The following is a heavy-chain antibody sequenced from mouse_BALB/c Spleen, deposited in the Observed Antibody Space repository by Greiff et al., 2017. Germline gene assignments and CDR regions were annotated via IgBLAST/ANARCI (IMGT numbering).Heavy chain of an antibody. CDR2: ISDGGSYT. CDR3: ARGTGFDY. D-gene: IGHD4-1*01. Sequence: EVMLVESGGGLVKPGGSLKLSCAASGFTFSDYYMYWVRQTPEKRLEWVATISDGGSYTYYPDSVKGRFTISRDNAKNNLYLQMSSLKSEDTAMYYCARGTGFDYWGQGTTLTVSA. V-gene: IGHV5-4*02. CDR1: GFTFSDYY. J-gene: IGHJ2*01.